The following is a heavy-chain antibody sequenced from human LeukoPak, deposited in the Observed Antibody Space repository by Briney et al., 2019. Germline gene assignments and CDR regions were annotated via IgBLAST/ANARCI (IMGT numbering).Heavy chain of an antibody. CDR1: GFTFSSYG. D-gene: IGHD4-17*01. CDR2: IWYDGSNK. J-gene: IGHJ4*02. V-gene: IGHV3-33*08. CDR3: ARGLVRSGHVYHDYGAHGGDY. Sequence: GRSLRLSCAASGFTFSSYGMHWVRQAPGKGLEWVAVIWYDGSNKYYADSVKGRFTISRDNSKNTLYLQMNSLRAEDTAVYYCARGLVRSGHVYHDYGAHGGDYWGQGTLVTVS.